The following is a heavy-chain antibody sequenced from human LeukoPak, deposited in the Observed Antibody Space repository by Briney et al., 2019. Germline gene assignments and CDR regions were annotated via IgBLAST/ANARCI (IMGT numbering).Heavy chain of an antibody. CDR3: ARALGGGALN. CDR2: IYYSGST. CDR1: GGSISSHY. J-gene: IGHJ4*02. Sequence: SETLSLTCTVSGGSISSHYWSWIRQPPGKGLEWIGYIYYSGSTNYNPSLKSRVTISVDTSKNQFSLKPSSATAADTAVYYCARALGGGALNWGQGTLVTVSS. V-gene: IGHV4-59*11. D-gene: IGHD1-26*01.